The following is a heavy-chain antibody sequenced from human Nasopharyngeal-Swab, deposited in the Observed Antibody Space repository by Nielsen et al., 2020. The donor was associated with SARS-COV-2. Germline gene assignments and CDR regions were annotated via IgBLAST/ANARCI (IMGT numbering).Heavy chain of an antibody. CDR2: ISAYNGNT. V-gene: IGHV1-18*01. Sequence: WVRQAPGQGLEWMGSISAYNGNTNYAQKLQGRVTMTTDTSTNTAYMELRSLRSDDTAVYYWARTSAQIQLWTPMYYYYGMDVWGQGTTVTVSS. D-gene: IGHD5-18*01. CDR3: ARTSAQIQLWTPMYYYYGMDV. J-gene: IGHJ6*02.